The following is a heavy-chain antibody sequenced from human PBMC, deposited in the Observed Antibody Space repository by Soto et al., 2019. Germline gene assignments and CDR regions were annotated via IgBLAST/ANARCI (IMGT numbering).Heavy chain of an antibody. CDR2: VYSSGNT. CDR3: ARDRRGGTRPHYYDSSGYYNPFDR. Sequence: RSETLSLTCTVSGGSISFYYWSWIRQPAGKGLEWIGRVYSSGNTNYNPSLKSRLTMSVDTSNNQFSLKLRSVTAADTAMYYCARDRRGGTRPHYYDSSGYYNPFDRWGQGTLVTVSS. CDR1: GGSISFYY. V-gene: IGHV4-4*07. D-gene: IGHD3-22*01. J-gene: IGHJ4*02.